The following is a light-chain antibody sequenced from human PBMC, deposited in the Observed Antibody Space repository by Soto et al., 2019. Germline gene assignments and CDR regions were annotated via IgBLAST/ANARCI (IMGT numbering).Light chain of an antibody. CDR3: SSYTTSSTVV. J-gene: IGLJ1*01. CDR1: SSDVGGYNY. CDR2: EVS. V-gene: IGLV2-14*01. Sequence: QSALTQPASVSGSPGQSITLSCTGTSSDVGGYNYVSWYQQHPGKAPRLMMYEVSNRPSGVSNRFSGSKSGNTASLTISGLQAEDDADYYCSSYTTSSTVVFGTGTKLTVL.